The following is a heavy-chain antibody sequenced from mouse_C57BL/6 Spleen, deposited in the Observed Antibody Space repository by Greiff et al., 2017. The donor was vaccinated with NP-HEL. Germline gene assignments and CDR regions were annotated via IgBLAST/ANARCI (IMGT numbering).Heavy chain of an antibody. V-gene: IGHV5-17*01. CDR2: ISSGSSTI. CDR1: GFTFSDYG. CDR3: ARQDYGYPYYYAMDY. D-gene: IGHD2-2*01. Sequence: EVQLVESGGGLVKPGGSLKLSCAASGFTFSDYGMHWVRQAPEKGLEWVAYISSGSSTIYYADTVKGRFTISRDNAKNTLFLQMTSLRSEDTAMYYCARQDYGYPYYYAMDYWGQGTSVTVSS. J-gene: IGHJ4*01.